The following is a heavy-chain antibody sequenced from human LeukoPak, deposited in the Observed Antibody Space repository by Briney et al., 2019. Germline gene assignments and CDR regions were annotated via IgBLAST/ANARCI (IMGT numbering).Heavy chain of an antibody. Sequence: SVKVSCKASGGTFSSYAISWVRQAPGQGLEWMGRIIPILGIANYAQKFQGRVTITADKSTSTAYMELSSLRSEDTAVYYCARVPQAHNWITNWFDPWGQGTLVTASS. J-gene: IGHJ5*02. CDR2: IIPILGIA. D-gene: IGHD1-20*01. CDR3: ARVPQAHNWITNWFDP. CDR1: GGTFSSYA. V-gene: IGHV1-69*04.